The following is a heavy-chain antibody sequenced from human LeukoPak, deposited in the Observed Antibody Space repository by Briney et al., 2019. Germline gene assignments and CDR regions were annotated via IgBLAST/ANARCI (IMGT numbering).Heavy chain of an antibody. CDR1: GFIFSDHY. Sequence: GSLRLSCAVSGFIFSDHYLDWVRQAPGKGLEWIGRSRNRVNSYITEYAASVKGRFTISRDDSKNSLYLQMNSLKGEDTAVYFCARGSDYGRNSFDYWGQGTLVTVSS. CDR3: ARGSDYGRNSFDY. J-gene: IGHJ4*02. CDR2: SRNRVNSYIT. V-gene: IGHV3-72*01. D-gene: IGHD4-17*01.